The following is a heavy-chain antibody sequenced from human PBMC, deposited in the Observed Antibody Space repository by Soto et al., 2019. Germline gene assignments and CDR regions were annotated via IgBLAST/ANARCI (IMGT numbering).Heavy chain of an antibody. D-gene: IGHD2-15*01. CDR2: SSSSGSTI. CDR3: ARVCRGGSCYNDRDAFDI. CDR1: GFTFSDYY. V-gene: IGHV3-11*01. Sequence: QVQLVESGGGLVKPGGSLRLSCAASGFTFSDYYMSWIRQAPGKGLEWVSYSSSSGSTISYADSVKGRFTISRDNAKNSRYLQMNSLRAEDTAVYYCARVCRGGSCYNDRDAFDIWGQGTMVTVSS. J-gene: IGHJ3*02.